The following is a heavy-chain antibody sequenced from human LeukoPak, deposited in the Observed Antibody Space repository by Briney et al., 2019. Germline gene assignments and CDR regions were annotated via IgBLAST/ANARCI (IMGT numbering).Heavy chain of an antibody. CDR3: ARDLTTFGGVIALDY. J-gene: IGHJ4*02. V-gene: IGHV3-48*01. CDR1: GFTFSSYE. D-gene: IGHD3-16*02. Sequence: GGSLRLSCAASGFTFSSYEMNWVRQAPGKGLEWVSYISSSSSTIYYADSVKGRFTISRDNAKNSLYLQMNSLRAEDTAVYYCARDLTTFGGVIALDYWGQGTLVTVSS. CDR2: ISSSSSTI.